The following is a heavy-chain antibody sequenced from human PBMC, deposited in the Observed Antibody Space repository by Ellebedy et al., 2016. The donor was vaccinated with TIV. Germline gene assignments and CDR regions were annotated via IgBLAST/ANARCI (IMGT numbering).Heavy chain of an antibody. CDR1: GYTFALYT. Sequence: AASVKVSCKASGYTFALYTMHLVRQAPGQRLEWLGWINTDTGNTEYSQHFQGRVTMTEDTATDTAYMELSSLRSEDTAVYYCAVTMIVVGGDAFDIWGQGTLVTVSS. CDR2: INTDTGNT. CDR3: AVTMIVVGGDAFDI. V-gene: IGHV1-3*04. J-gene: IGHJ3*02. D-gene: IGHD3-22*01.